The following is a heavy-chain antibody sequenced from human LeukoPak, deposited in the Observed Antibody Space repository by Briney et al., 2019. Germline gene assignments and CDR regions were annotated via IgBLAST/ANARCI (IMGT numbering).Heavy chain of an antibody. D-gene: IGHD6-13*01. Sequence: GGSLRLSCVGSGFSFSSFSMNWVRQAPGKGLEWLSYINSDSKTIYYADSVKGRFTISRDNAKNSLYLQMNRLRFEDTALYYCASRSINWYKGGNWFDPWGQGTPVTVSS. CDR1: GFSFSSFS. V-gene: IGHV3-48*04. CDR3: ASRSINWYKGGNWFDP. CDR2: INSDSKTI. J-gene: IGHJ5*02.